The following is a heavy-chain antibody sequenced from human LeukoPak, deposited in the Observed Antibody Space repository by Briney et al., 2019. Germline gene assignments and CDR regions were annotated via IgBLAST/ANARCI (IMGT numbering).Heavy chain of an antibody. J-gene: IGHJ4*02. D-gene: IGHD6-13*01. CDR3: ARSWKLATATPPGKV. CDR2: ISSSSSTI. V-gene: IGHV3-48*04. Sequence: GGSLRLSCAASGFTFSSYSMNWVRQAPGKGLEWVSYISSSSSTIYYADSVKGRFTISRDNAKNSLYLQMNSLRAEDTAVYYCARSWKLATATPPGKVWGQGTLVTVSS. CDR1: GFTFSSYS.